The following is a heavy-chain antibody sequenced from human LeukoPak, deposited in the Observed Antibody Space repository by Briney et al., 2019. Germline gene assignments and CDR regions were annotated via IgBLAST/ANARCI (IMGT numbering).Heavy chain of an antibody. Sequence: PSETLSLTCTVSGSSISSSSYYWGWIRQPPGKGLEWIGSIYYSGSTYYNPSLKSRVTISVDTSKNQFSLKLSSVTAADTAVYYCARHRGSYYNFDYWGQGTLVTVSS. V-gene: IGHV4-39*01. D-gene: IGHD3-10*01. J-gene: IGHJ4*02. CDR3: ARHRGSYYNFDY. CDR1: GSSISSSSYY. CDR2: IYYSGST.